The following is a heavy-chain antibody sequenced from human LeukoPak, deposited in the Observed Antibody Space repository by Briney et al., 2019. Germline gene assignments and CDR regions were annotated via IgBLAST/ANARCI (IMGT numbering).Heavy chain of an antibody. J-gene: IGHJ5*02. CDR2: ISYSGST. CDR3: AREPGFDSSCYLNRCDP. Sequence: PSETLSLTCTVSGGPNSSYYWRWIRQPPGKGLEWIACISYSGSTKYNPSLKSRVTISADTSKNQLSLKLSSVTAADTAVYYCAREPGFDSSCYLNRCDPWGQGTLVTVSS. V-gene: IGHV4-59*01. CDR1: GGPNSSYY. D-gene: IGHD3-22*01.